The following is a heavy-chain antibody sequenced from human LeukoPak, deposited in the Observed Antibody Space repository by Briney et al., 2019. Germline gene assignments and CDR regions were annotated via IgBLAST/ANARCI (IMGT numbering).Heavy chain of an antibody. V-gene: IGHV1-18*01. Sequence: ASVKVSCKASGYTFTTYGCNWVRQAPGQGLEWMGWISAYNGDTQYAQKLQGRVTMTTDTSTRTAYLELRRLSSDDTAVYYCARGVHPDFWGQGTLVTVSS. CDR3: ARGVHPDF. CDR1: GYTFTTYG. CDR2: ISAYNGDT. J-gene: IGHJ4*02.